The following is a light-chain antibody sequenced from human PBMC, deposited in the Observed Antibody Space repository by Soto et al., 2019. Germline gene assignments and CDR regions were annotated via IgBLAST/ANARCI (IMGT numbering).Light chain of an antibody. Sequence: QSALTQPASVSGSPGQSITISCTGTSSDVGSYNLVSWYQQHPGKAPKLMIYEGSKRPSGFSNRFSGSKSGNTASLTISGLQAEDEADYYCCSYAGSRAVVFGGGTKLTVL. J-gene: IGLJ2*01. V-gene: IGLV2-23*01. CDR1: SSDVGSYNL. CDR3: CSYAGSRAVV. CDR2: EGS.